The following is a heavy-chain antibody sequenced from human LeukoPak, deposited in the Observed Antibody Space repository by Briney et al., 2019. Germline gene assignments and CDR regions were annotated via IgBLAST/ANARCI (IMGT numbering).Heavy chain of an antibody. D-gene: IGHD2-2*01. J-gene: IGHJ4*02. CDR2: ISGSGGSA. CDR3: AKVRNPVGVVVPADSFDY. CDR1: GFTFSSYA. V-gene: IGHV3-23*01. Sequence: GGSLRLSCAASGFTFSSYAMSWVRQAPGKGLEWVSAISGSGGSAYYADSVKGRFTISRDNSKNTLYLQMNSLRAEDTAVYYCAKVRNPVGVVVPADSFDYWGQGTLVTVSS.